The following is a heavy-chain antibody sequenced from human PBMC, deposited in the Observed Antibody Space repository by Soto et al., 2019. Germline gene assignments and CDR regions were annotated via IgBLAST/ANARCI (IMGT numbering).Heavy chain of an antibody. V-gene: IGHV3-23*01. CDR3: AKGAYYDILTGYFYSDS. J-gene: IGHJ4*02. D-gene: IGHD3-9*01. CDR2: ISGSGGGT. CDR1: GFTFSSYA. Sequence: GGSLRLSCAASGFTFSSYAMSWVRQAPGKGLEWVSTISGSGGGTYYADSVKGRFTISRDNSKSALYLQMNSLRVEDTAVYYCAKGAYYDILTGYFYSDSWGQGTLVTVSS.